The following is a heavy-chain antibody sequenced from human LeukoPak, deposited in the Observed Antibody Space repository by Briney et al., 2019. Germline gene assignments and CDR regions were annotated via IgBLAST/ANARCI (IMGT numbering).Heavy chain of an antibody. V-gene: IGHV4-4*07. Sequence: SETLSLTCTVSGDSISSYSWNWIRQPAGEGLEWIGHIFNSGSANYNPSLKSRVTMSVDTSKNQFSLNLTSVTAADTAVYYCARGSGGSSSSCHAGEFDYWGQGTLVTVSS. D-gene: IGHD2-2*01. J-gene: IGHJ4*02. CDR2: IFNSGSA. CDR1: GDSISSYS. CDR3: ARGSGGSSSSCHAGEFDY.